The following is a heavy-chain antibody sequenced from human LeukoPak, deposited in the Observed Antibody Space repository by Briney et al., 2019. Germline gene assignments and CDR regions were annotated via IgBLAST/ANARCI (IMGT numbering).Heavy chain of an antibody. CDR2: ISSSGGTI. CDR1: GFTFSDYY. Sequence: GGSLRLSCAASGFTFSDYYMSWIRQAPGKGLEWVSYISSSGGTIYYADSVKGRFTISRDNAKNSLYLQMNSLRAEDTAVYYCARGAFDSSGYYGLGYFDYWGQGTLVTVSS. J-gene: IGHJ4*02. D-gene: IGHD3-22*01. CDR3: ARGAFDSSGYYGLGYFDY. V-gene: IGHV3-11*01.